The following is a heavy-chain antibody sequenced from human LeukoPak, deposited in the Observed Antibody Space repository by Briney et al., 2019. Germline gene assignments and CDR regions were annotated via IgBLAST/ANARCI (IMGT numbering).Heavy chain of an antibody. CDR3: ARSASSTSRSAFDI. J-gene: IGHJ3*02. CDR1: GGSISSYY. Sequence: SETLSLTCTVSGGSISSYYWSWIRQPAGKGLEWIGRIYTSGSTNYNPSLKSRVTMSVDMSKNQFSLTLNSVTAADTAVYYCARSASSTSRSAFDIWGQGTRVTASS. CDR2: IYTSGST. V-gene: IGHV4-4*07.